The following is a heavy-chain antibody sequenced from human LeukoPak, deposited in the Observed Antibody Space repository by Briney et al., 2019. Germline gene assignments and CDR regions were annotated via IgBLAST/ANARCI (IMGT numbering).Heavy chain of an antibody. Sequence: GGSLRHSCSVSGFTFSTYVMHWVRQAPGKGLEYVSAISSNGDDTYYADSVKGRFTISRDNSKNTLYLQMSSLRADDTAVYYCVSGTGYWGQGTLVTVSS. CDR3: VSGTGY. J-gene: IGHJ4*02. CDR2: ISSNGDDT. V-gene: IGHV3-64D*06. CDR1: GFTFSTYV.